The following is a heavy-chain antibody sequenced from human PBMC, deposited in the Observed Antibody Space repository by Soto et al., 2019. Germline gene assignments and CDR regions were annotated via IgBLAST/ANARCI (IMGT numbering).Heavy chain of an antibody. CDR3: ARGGRWFGELPEYFQH. CDR2: INHSGST. J-gene: IGHJ1*01. Sequence: SETLSLTCAVYGGSCSGYYWSWIRQPPGKGLEWIGEINHSGSTNYNPSLKSRVTISVDTSKNQFSLKLSSVTAADTAVYYCARGGRWFGELPEYFQHWGQGTLVTVSS. V-gene: IGHV4-34*01. D-gene: IGHD3-10*01. CDR1: GGSCSGYY.